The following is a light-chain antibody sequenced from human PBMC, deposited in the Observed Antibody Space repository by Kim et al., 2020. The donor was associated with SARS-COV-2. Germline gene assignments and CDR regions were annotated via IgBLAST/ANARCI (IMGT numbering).Light chain of an antibody. J-gene: IGKJ1*01. CDR3: QKYNSAPRT. V-gene: IGKV1-27*01. Sequence: ASIGDRVTITCRASQGISYFLTWYQQKPAKVPKLLIFGASTLQRGVPSRFSGTGSGTDFTLTINSLQPEDVATYYCQKYNSAPRTFGQGTKVDIK. CDR1: QGISYF. CDR2: GAS.